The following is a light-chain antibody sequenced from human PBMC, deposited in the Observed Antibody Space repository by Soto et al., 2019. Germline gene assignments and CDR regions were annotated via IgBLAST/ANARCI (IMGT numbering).Light chain of an antibody. V-gene: IGLV1-40*01. Sequence: QPVLTQPPSVSGAPGQRVTISCTGSSSNIGAGYDVHWYQQLPGTAPKLLIYGNSNRPSGVPDRFSGSKSGTSASLAITGHQAEDEADYYCQSYDSSLSGSVVFGGGTKLTVL. CDR2: GNS. J-gene: IGLJ2*01. CDR3: QSYDSSLSGSVV. CDR1: SSNIGAGYD.